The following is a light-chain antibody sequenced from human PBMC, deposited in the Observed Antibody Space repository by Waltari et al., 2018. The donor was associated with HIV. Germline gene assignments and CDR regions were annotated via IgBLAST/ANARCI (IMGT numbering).Light chain of an antibody. V-gene: IGLV3-1*01. CDR2: QNN. Sequence: SQELTQSPSVSVSPGQTATITCVGEDLGNTFVWWYQQKPGQSPVLVLSQNNERPSGIPERFSGSNSGNTATLTISGTQAMDEAQYFCQTWDSSTAVVFGGGTKLTVL. CDR1: DLGNTF. CDR3: QTWDSSTAVV. J-gene: IGLJ2*01.